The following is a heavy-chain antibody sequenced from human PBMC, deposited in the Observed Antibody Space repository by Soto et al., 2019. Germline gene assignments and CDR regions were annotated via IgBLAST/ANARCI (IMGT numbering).Heavy chain of an antibody. V-gene: IGHV3-23*01. CDR3: AKAGYSSSWYRGFDP. J-gene: IGHJ5*02. CDR2: ISGSGGST. CDR1: GFTFSSYA. D-gene: IGHD6-13*01. Sequence: GSLRLSCAASGFTFSSYAMSWVRQAPGKGLEWVSAISGSGGSTYYADSVKGRFTISRDNSKNTLYLQMNSLRAEDTAVYYCAKAGYSSSWYRGFDPWGQGILVTVSS.